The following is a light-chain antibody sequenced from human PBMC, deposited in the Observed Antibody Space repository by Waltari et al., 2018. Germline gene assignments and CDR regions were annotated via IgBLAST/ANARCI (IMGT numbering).Light chain of an antibody. CDR2: KTN. Sequence: QTVVTQEPSLSVSPGGTVTLTCALSSGSLSSTYYVCWYQQTPGQPQRTLMYKTNIRASGVPDRFSGSSLWNKAALSITGAQADDESDYYCLVYMGSGIWVFGGGTKLTVL. J-gene: IGLJ3*02. V-gene: IGLV8-61*01. CDR3: LVYMGSGIWV. CDR1: SGSLSSTYY.